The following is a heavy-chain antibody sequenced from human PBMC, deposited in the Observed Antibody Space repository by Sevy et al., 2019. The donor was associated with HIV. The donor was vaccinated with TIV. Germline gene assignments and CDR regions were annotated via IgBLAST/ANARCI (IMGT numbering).Heavy chain of an antibody. D-gene: IGHD2-21*02. CDR1: GFTFSNAW. CDR3: TTDGAVVTKDY. V-gene: IGHV3-15*01. Sequence: GESLKISCAASGFTFSNAWMSWVRQAPGKGLEWVGRIKSKTDGGTTDYAAPVKGRFTISRDDSKNTLYLQMNSLKTEDTAVYYCTTDGAVVTKDYWGQGTLVTVSS. J-gene: IGHJ4*02. CDR2: IKSKTDGGTT.